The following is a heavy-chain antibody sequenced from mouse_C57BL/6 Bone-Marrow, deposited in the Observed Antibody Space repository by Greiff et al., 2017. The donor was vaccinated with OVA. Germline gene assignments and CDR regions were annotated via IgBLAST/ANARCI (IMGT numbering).Heavy chain of an antibody. J-gene: IGHJ4*01. Sequence: DVHLVESGGGLVKPGGSLKLSCAASGFTFSSYAMSWVRQTPEKRLEWVATISDGGSYTYYPDNVTGRFTISRANAKNNLYLQMSHQKSEDAAMYYCARVTAQATGAMDYWGQGTSVTVSS. CDR2: ISDGGSYT. V-gene: IGHV5-4*01. CDR1: GFTFSSYA. CDR3: ARVTAQATGAMDY. D-gene: IGHD3-2*02.